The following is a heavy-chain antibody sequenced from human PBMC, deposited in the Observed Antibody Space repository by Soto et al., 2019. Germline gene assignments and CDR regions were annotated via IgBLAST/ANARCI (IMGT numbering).Heavy chain of an antibody. V-gene: IGHV4-30-4*01. CDR3: ARGGERYDILTGYFYYYYYGMDV. Sequence: PSETLSLTCTVSGGSISSGDYYWSWIRQPPGKGLEWIGYIYYSGSTYYNPSLKSRVTISVDTSKNQFSLKLSSVTAADTAVYYCARGGERYDILTGYFYYYYYGMDVWGQGTTVTVSS. CDR1: GGSISSGDYY. CDR2: IYYSGST. J-gene: IGHJ6*02. D-gene: IGHD3-9*01.